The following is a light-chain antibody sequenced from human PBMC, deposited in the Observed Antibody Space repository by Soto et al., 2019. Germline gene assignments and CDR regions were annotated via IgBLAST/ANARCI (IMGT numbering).Light chain of an antibody. CDR1: QSISSW. Sequence: DIQMTQSPSTLSASVGDRVTLTCRASQSISSWLAWFQQKPGKAPKLLIYKASSLGSGVPSRFSGSGSGTDFTLTISGLQPDDFATYYCQQYNIYPWTFGQGTKVDIK. V-gene: IGKV1-5*03. CDR3: QQYNIYPWT. J-gene: IGKJ1*01. CDR2: KAS.